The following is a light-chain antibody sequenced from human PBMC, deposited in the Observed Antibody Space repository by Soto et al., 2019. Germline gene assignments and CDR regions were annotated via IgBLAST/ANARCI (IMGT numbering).Light chain of an antibody. CDR1: SSDVGGSNY. J-gene: IGLJ1*01. CDR3: SSYAGSNNWH. CDR2: GVS. V-gene: IGLV2-8*01. Sequence: QSALTQPPSASGSPGQSGTISCTGTSSDVGGSNYVSWYQQHPGKAPKLMIYGVSKQPSGVPDRFSGSKSGNPASRTVSGLQAEEEADDYCSSYAGSNNWHFCTGTKVTVL.